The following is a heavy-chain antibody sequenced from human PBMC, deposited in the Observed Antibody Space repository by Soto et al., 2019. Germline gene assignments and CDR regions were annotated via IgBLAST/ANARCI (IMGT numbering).Heavy chain of an antibody. J-gene: IGHJ5*02. CDR1: GYTFTSYD. V-gene: IGHV1-8*01. Sequence: QVHLVQSGAEVRKPGASVKVSCKASGYTFTSYDINWVRQATGQGLEWMGWMNPNSGNTAYAQKFQGRVTMTRNTSISTAHMERSSLRSEDPAVYYCARERTRGFDPSGQGTLVNVSS. CDR2: MNPNSGNT. CDR3: ARERTRGFDP.